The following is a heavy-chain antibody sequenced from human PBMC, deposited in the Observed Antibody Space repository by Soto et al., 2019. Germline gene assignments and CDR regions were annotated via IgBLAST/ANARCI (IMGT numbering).Heavy chain of an antibody. CDR1: GFTFSSYS. D-gene: IGHD5-18*01. CDR3: ARDRFSRGIQLWFDY. J-gene: IGHJ4*02. V-gene: IGHV3-21*01. CDR2: ISSSSSYI. Sequence: GGSLRLSCAASGFTFSSYSMNWVRQAPGKGLEWVSSISSSSSYIYYADSVKGRFTISRDNAKNSLYLQMNSLRAEDTAGYYCARDRFSRGIQLWFDYWGQGTLVTVSS.